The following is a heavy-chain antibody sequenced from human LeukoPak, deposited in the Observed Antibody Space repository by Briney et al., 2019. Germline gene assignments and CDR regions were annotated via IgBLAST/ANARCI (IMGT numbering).Heavy chain of an antibody. V-gene: IGHV3-23*01. D-gene: IGHD3-3*01. Sequence: GGSLRLSCAASGFTFSDYYMSWIRQAPGKGLEWVSAISGSGGSTYYADSVKGRFTISRDNSKNTLYLQMNSLRAEDTAVYYCAKDLAFWSGYYIRYFQHWGQGTLVTVSS. J-gene: IGHJ1*01. CDR2: ISGSGGST. CDR1: GFTFSDYY. CDR3: AKDLAFWSGYYIRYFQH.